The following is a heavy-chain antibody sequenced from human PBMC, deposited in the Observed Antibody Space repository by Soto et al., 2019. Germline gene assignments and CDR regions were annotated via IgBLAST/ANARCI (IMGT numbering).Heavy chain of an antibody. CDR3: ARAIGTGVIDY. V-gene: IGHV4-31*03. Sequence: QVQLEESGPGQVKPSQTLSLTCTVSGGSISHADYYWTWLRQHPGKELEGIGYIFYRGDTYYNPSLESRVTMSVATSKNQFSLKLRSVAAADTYCYYCARAIGTGVIDYWGQGTLVTVSS. J-gene: IGHJ4*02. D-gene: IGHD3-10*01. CDR1: GGSISHADYY. CDR2: IFYRGDT.